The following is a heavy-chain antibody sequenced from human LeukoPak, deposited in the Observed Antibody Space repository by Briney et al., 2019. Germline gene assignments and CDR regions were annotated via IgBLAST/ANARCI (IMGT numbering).Heavy chain of an antibody. CDR1: GGTFSSYA. CDR3: ARVGGSGSYTPHYFDY. CDR2: IIPIFTTA. D-gene: IGHD3-10*01. J-gene: IGHJ4*02. Sequence: GASVKVSCKASGGTFSSYAISWVRQAPGQRLEWMGGIIPIFTTANHAQKFQGRVTITADESTSTAYMELSSLRSEDTAVYYCARVGGSGSYTPHYFDYWGQGTLVTVSS. V-gene: IGHV1-69*13.